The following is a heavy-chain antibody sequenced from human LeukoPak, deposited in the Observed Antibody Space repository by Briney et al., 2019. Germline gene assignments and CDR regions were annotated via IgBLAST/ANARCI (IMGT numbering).Heavy chain of an antibody. Sequence: SVKVSCKASGGTFSSFAISWVRQAPGQGLEWMGGIIPIFGTANYAQKFQGRVTITADESTSTAYMELSSLRSEDTAVYYCARADPGRGYDFWSGLGSRYYFDYWGQGTLVTVSS. J-gene: IGHJ4*02. CDR3: ARADPGRGYDFWSGLGSRYYFDY. CDR2: IIPIFGTA. CDR1: GGTFSSFA. D-gene: IGHD3-3*01. V-gene: IGHV1-69*13.